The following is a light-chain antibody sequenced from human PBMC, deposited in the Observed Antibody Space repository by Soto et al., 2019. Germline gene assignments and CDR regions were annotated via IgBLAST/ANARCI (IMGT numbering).Light chain of an antibody. Sequence: QSALTQPASVSGSPGQSITISCTGTSSDVGGYNYVSWYQHHPGKAPKLMIYEVSNRPSGVSNRFSGSKSGNTASLTISGLQAEDEAAYYCSSYTSSSANWVFGGGTQLTVL. CDR3: SSYTSSSANWV. J-gene: IGLJ3*02. CDR1: SSDVGGYNY. CDR2: EVS. V-gene: IGLV2-14*01.